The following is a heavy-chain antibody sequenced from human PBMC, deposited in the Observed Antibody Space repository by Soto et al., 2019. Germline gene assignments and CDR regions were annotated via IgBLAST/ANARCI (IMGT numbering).Heavy chain of an antibody. D-gene: IGHD6-6*01. CDR1: GFTFSSYA. CDR2: ISGSGGST. V-gene: IGHV3-23*01. J-gene: IGHJ6*03. Sequence: EVQLLESGGGLVQPGGSLRLSCPASGFTFSSYAMSWVRQAPGKGLEWVSAISGSGGSTYYADSVKGRFTLSRDNSKNTLDLQMNSLRAEDTAVYYCAKAARPGYYSYYMDVWGKGTTVTVSS. CDR3: AKAARPGYYSYYMDV.